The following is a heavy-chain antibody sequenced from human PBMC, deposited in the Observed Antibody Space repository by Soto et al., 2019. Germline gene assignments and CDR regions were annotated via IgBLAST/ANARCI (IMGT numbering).Heavy chain of an antibody. CDR1: GFICSNYA. D-gene: IGHD3-10*01. V-gene: IGHV3-23*01. Sequence: VGSLGLSCTASGFICSNYAMHWVRQAPGEGLEGVSGIGDSGAGTYYADSVGGRFTISRDNSKNRLVLQMNSLRVDDTAVYYCAIRSDLLGTFDYWGQGTLVTVSS. J-gene: IGHJ4*02. CDR2: IGDSGAGT. CDR3: AIRSDLLGTFDY.